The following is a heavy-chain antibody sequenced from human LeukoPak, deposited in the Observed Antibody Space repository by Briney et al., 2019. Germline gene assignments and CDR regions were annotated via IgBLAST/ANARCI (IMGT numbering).Heavy chain of an antibody. CDR1: GGSISSSSYH. CDR3: AREDYCSGGSCYSGYFQH. D-gene: IGHD2-15*01. V-gene: IGHV4-61*01. J-gene: IGHJ1*01. Sequence: SETLSLTCTVSGGSISSSSYHWSWIRQPPGKGLEWIGYIYYSGTTNYNPSLKSRVTISVDTSKNQFSLKLSSVTAADTAVYYCAREDYCSGGSCYSGYFQHWGQGTLVTVSS. CDR2: IYYSGTT.